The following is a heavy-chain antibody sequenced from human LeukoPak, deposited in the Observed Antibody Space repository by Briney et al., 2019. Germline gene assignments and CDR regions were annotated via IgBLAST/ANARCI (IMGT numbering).Heavy chain of an antibody. Sequence: PSETLSLTCTVSGGSISSGDYYWSWIRQPPGKGLKWIGYVYYIGSTYYNPCLKSRVTRSIDTSKNQFSLKLSSVTAADTAVYYCARGGHSSGYYPPLDFDYWGQGTLVTVSS. V-gene: IGHV4-30-4*01. CDR1: GGSISSGDYY. CDR2: VYYIGST. J-gene: IGHJ4*02. CDR3: ARGGHSSGYYPPLDFDY. D-gene: IGHD3-22*01.